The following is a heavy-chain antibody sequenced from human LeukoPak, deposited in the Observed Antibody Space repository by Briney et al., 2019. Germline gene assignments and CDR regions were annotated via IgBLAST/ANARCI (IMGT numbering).Heavy chain of an antibody. V-gene: IGHV1-69*01. CDR2: IIPIFGTA. CDR1: GGTFSSYA. J-gene: IGHJ4*02. D-gene: IGHD3-22*01. CDR3: ARDKGGYYEFFDY. Sequence: GASVKVSCKASGGTFSSYAISWVRQAPGQGLEWMGGIIPIFGTANYAQKFQGRVTITADESTSTAYMELSSLRSEDTAVYYCARDKGGYYEFFDYWGQGNLVTVSS.